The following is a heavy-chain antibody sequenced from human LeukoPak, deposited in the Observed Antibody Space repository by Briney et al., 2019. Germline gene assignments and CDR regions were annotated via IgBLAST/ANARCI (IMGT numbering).Heavy chain of an antibody. CDR1: GFTFSSYA. Sequence: PGRSLRLSCAASGFTFSSYAMHWVRQAPGKGLEWVAFIRYDGSNKYYADSVKGRFTISRDNSKNTLYLQMNSLRAEDTAVYYCAKAPQYYYGSGSSYYYYYMDVWGKGTTVTISS. CDR2: IRYDGSNK. J-gene: IGHJ6*03. V-gene: IGHV3-30*02. D-gene: IGHD3-10*01. CDR3: AKAPQYYYGSGSSYYYYYMDV.